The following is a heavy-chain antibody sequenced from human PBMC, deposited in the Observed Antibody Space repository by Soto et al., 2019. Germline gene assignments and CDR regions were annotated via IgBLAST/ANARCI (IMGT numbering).Heavy chain of an antibody. CDR2: ISSGSGGST. CDR3: ARDDIPGRAVAIYGMDV. J-gene: IGHJ6*02. V-gene: IGHV3-23*01. D-gene: IGHD6-19*01. CDR1: GFTFSNYP. Sequence: HPGGSLRLSCAASGFTFSNYPMSWVRQAPGKGLEWVSTISSGSGGSTHYADSVKGRFTISRDNSKNTLYLQMNSLRAEDTAVYYCARDDIPGRAVAIYGMDVWGQGTTVTVSS.